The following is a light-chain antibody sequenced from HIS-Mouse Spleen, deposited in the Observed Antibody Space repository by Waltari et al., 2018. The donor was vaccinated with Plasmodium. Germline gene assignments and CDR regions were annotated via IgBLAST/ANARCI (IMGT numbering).Light chain of an antibody. Sequence: QSALTQPASESGSPGQSVTISCTGTSSDVGGYDYVPWYQQHPGKAPKIMIYDVSNRPSGVSNRFSGSKSGNTASLTISGLQAEDEADYYCSSYTSSSTYVFGTGTKVTVL. J-gene: IGLJ1*01. V-gene: IGLV2-14*03. CDR3: SSYTSSSTYV. CDR1: SSDVGGYDY. CDR2: DVS.